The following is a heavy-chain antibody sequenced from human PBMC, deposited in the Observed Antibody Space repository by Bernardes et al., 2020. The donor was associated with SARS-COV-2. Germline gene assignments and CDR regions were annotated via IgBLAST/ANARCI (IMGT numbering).Heavy chain of an antibody. V-gene: IGHV4-59*01. Sequence: SETLSLTCTVSGASFSAYHWGWVRRPPQKGLEWIGYNTYRGSANYNPSLKSRVTISVDTSKNQFSLSLSSVTAADTAVYYCARVYSWYFDSWGQGVLVTVSS. CDR1: GASFSAYH. CDR3: ARVYSWYFDS. D-gene: IGHD5-18*01. CDR2: NTYRGSA. J-gene: IGHJ4*02.